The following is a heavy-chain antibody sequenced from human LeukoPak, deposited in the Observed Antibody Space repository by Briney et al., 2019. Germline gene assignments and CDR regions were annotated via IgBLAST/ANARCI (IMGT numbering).Heavy chain of an antibody. CDR3: ATLPKGRLYYDILTGYVFDY. J-gene: IGHJ4*02. CDR2: IRYDGSNK. V-gene: IGHV3-30*02. Sequence: PGGSLRLSCAASGFTFSSYGMHWVRQAPGKGLEWVAFIRYDGSNKYYADSVKGRFTISRDNSKNTLYLQMNSLRAEDTAVYYCATLPKGRLYYDILTGYVFDYWGQGTLVTVSS. CDR1: GFTFSSYG. D-gene: IGHD3-9*01.